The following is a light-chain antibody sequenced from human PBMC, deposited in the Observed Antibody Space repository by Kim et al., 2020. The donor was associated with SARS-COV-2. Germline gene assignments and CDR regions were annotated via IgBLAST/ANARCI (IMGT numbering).Light chain of an antibody. V-gene: IGKV3-15*01. J-gene: IGKJ4*01. CDR3: QQYNNWPLT. CDR2: GAS. CDR1: QSGSSN. Sequence: VSPGERATRSCRASQSGSSNLAWYQQKPGQAPRLLIYGASTRATGIPARFSGSGSGTEFTLTISSLQSEDFAVYYCQQYNNWPLTFGGGTKVDIK.